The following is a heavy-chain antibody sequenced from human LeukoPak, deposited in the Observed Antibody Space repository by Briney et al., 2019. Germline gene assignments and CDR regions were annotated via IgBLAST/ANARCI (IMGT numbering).Heavy chain of an antibody. CDR2: INPNSGGT. CDR1: GYTFTGYY. Sequence: ASVKVSCKASGYTFTGYYMHWVRQAPGQGLEWMGWINPNSGGTNYAQKLQGRVTMTTDKSTSTAYMELSSLRSEDTAVYYCARGVCSSTSCYEIFDYWGQGTLVTVSS. D-gene: IGHD2-2*01. V-gene: IGHV1-2*02. J-gene: IGHJ4*02. CDR3: ARGVCSSTSCYEIFDY.